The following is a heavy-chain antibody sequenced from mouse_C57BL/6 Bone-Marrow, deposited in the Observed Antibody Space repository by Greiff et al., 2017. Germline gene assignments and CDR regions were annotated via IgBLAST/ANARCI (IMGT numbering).Heavy chain of an antibody. CDR1: GYTFTSYD. CDR3: ARIGAGTGYYAMDY. V-gene: IGHV1-85*01. CDR2: IYPRDGST. J-gene: IGHJ4*01. D-gene: IGHD4-1*01. Sequence: VKLQESGPELVKPGASVKLSCKASGYTFTSYDINWVKQRPGQGLEWIGWIYPRDGSTKYNEKFKGKATLTVDTSSSTAYMELHSLTSEDSAVYFCARIGAGTGYYAMDYWGQGTSVTVSS.